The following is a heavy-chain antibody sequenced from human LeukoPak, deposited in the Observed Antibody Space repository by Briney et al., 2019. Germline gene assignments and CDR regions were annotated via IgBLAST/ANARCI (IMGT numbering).Heavy chain of an antibody. CDR2: IYYSGST. J-gene: IGHJ4*02. CDR1: GGSISSYY. Sequence: SETLSLTCTVSGGSISSYYWSWIRQPPGKGLEWIGYIYYSGSTNYNPSLKSRVTISVDTSKNQFSLKLSSVTAADTAVYYCARDPVNLRARFDYWGQGTLVTVSS. CDR3: ARDPVNLRARFDY. V-gene: IGHV4-59*01.